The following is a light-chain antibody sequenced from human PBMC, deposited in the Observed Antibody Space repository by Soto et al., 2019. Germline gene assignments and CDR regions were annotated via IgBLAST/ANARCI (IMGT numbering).Light chain of an antibody. CDR2: DAS. J-gene: IGKJ1*01. V-gene: IGKV3-11*01. CDR3: QQRSIWPPWT. Sequence: EIVLTQSPATLSLSPGERATLTCRASLSVSNFLAWYQHKPGQAPRLLIYDASIRATGVPARFSGSGSGTDFSLTISSLEPEDFAIYYCQQRSIWPPWTFGQGTKVELK. CDR1: LSVSNF.